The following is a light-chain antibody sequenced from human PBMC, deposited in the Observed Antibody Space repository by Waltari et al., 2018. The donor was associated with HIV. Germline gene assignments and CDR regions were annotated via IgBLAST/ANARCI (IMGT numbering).Light chain of an antibody. CDR3: QSYDIRRAVWV. J-gene: IGLJ3*02. V-gene: IGLV1-40*01. Sequence: QSALTQPPSVSGAPGQGVTISCTGLTRTNVGTTYDVHWYQQMPGRAPGLLISAKANRPSGCPDRFSGSKSGTSASLSITGLQPEDEAKYYCQSYDIRRAVWVFGGGTQLTVL. CDR2: AKA. CDR1: TRTNVGTTYD.